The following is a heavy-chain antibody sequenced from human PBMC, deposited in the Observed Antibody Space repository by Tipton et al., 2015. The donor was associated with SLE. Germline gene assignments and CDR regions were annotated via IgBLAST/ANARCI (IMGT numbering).Heavy chain of an antibody. CDR1: GFTFNTYS. Sequence: SLRLSCAASGFTFNTYSMNWVRQAPGKGLEWVANINQDGSEKYYVDSVKGRFTISRDNAKNSLFLHMNSLRAEDTAVYYCARETFSGGDSLYYYMDVWGTGPTASVS. V-gene: IGHV3-7*03. D-gene: IGHD1-26*01. CDR2: INQDGSEK. J-gene: IGHJ6*03. CDR3: ARETFSGGDSLYYYMDV.